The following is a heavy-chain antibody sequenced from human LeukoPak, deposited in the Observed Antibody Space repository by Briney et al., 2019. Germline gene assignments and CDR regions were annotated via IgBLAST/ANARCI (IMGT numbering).Heavy chain of an antibody. D-gene: IGHD6-19*01. CDR2: IYNGVPT. V-gene: IGHV4-4*09. Sequence: PADPLTLPCTASGPPISRFYWNWLRQPPGKGLEWLAYIYNGVPTFFNPSLKSRVTLSVDTSKTRFSLQLASVTAADTAVYYCGQTTGWPGFDYWGQGVLVTVSS. J-gene: IGHJ4*02. CDR3: GQTTGWPGFDY. CDR1: GPPISRFY.